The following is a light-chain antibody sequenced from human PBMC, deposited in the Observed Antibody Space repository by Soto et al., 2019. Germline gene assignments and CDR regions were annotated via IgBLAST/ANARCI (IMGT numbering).Light chain of an antibody. CDR1: QTMSTW. Sequence: DIQMTQSPATLSASVGDRVTITCRASQTMSTWLAWYQQKPGKAPDLLMYKESSLESGVPSRFSGSGSGTEFTLTISSLQPYDFATYYCQQYNSYPYTFGQGTKLEIK. CDR2: KES. J-gene: IGKJ2*01. CDR3: QQYNSYPYT. V-gene: IGKV1-5*03.